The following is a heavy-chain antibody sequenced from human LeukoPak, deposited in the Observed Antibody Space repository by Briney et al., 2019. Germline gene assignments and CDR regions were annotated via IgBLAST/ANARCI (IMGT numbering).Heavy chain of an antibody. CDR3: SSEDGSGRVY. V-gene: IGHV3-15*01. D-gene: IGHD3-10*01. CDR2: IKSKTDGGTT. J-gene: IGHJ4*02. CDR1: GFTFSNAW. Sequence: PGGSLRLSCAASGFTFSNAWMSWVRQAPGKGLEWVGRIKSKTDGGTTDYAAPVKGRFTISRDDSKNTLYLQMNSLKTEDTAVYYCSSEDGSGRVYWSQGTLVTVSS.